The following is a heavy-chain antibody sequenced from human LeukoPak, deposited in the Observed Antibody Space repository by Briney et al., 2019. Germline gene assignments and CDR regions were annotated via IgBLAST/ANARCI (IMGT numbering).Heavy chain of an antibody. Sequence: SGGSLRLSCAASGFTFSSYAMSWVRQAPGKGLEWVSAISGSGGSTYYADSVKGRFTISRDNSKNTLYLQMNSLRAEDTAVYYCANGYSSRNWFDPWGQGTLVTVSS. D-gene: IGHD6-13*01. J-gene: IGHJ5*02. CDR3: ANGYSSRNWFDP. CDR2: ISGSGGST. V-gene: IGHV3-23*01. CDR1: GFTFSSYA.